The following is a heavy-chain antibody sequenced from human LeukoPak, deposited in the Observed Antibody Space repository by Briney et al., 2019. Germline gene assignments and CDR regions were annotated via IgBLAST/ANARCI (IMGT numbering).Heavy chain of an antibody. CDR1: GYSFNNYW. V-gene: IGHV5-51*01. Sequence: GESLKISCQGSGYSFNNYWIAWVRQMPGKGLEWMGIIYPGDSDTRNSPSFQGQVTISADKSTSTAYLQWSSPKASDTAIYYCARRVVSSSSHSFDYWGQGTLVTVSS. CDR3: ARRVVSSSSHSFDY. D-gene: IGHD2-2*01. J-gene: IGHJ4*02. CDR2: IYPGDSDT.